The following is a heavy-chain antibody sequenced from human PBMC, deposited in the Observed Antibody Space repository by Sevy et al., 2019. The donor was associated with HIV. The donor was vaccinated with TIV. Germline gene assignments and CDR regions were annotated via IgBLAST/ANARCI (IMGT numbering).Heavy chain of an antibody. CDR3: ATAPGYYDSAPFDY. CDR2: IKSKIDGETT. V-gene: IGHV3-15*01. D-gene: IGHD3-22*01. J-gene: IGHJ4*02. CDR1: GFILNNAW. Sequence: GGSLRLSCAVSGFILNNAWMNWVRQAPGTGLQWVGLIKSKIDGETTDYAAPVKGRFTISRDDSKNTLFLQMNSLKIEDTAVYYCATAPGYYDSAPFDYWGPGSLVTVSS.